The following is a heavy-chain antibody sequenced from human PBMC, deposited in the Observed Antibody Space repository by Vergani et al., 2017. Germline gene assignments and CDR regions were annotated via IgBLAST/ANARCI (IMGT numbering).Heavy chain of an antibody. CDR3: ARVEGAVAGTQLLVALHDAFDI. V-gene: IGHV1-2*02. CDR1: GYTFTGYY. CDR2: INPNSGGT. Sequence: QVQLVQSGAEVQKPGASVKVSCKASGYTFTGYYMHWVRQAPGQGLEWMGWINPNSGGTNYAQKFQGRVTMTRDTSISTAYMERSMLRSDDTAVYYCARVEGAVAGTQLLVALHDAFDIWGQGTMVTVSS. J-gene: IGHJ3*02. D-gene: IGHD6-19*01.